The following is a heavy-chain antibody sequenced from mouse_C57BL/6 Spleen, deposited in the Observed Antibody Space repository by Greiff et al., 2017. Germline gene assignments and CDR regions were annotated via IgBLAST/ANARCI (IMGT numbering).Heavy chain of an antibody. J-gene: IGHJ4*01. D-gene: IGHD1-1*01. CDR1: GFTFSDYG. V-gene: IGHV5-17*01. CDR3: ASRTVGYAMDY. CDR2: ISSCSSTI. Sequence: VQLQQSGGGLVKPGGSLKLSCAASGFTFSDYGMHWVRQAPEKGLEWVAYISSCSSTIYYADTVKGRFTISRDNAKNTLFLQMTSLRSDDTAMYYCASRTVGYAMDYWGQGTSVTVSS.